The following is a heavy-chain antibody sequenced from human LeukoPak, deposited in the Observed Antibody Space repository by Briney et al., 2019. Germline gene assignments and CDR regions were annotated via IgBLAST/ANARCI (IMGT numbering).Heavy chain of an antibody. Sequence: ASVKVSCKTSGYTFTDYYLHWVRQAPGQGLEWMGWISASSGGTKFAQKFQGRVIMTRDTSISTVYMELTRLRSDDTAVYYCARDGGLDYWGQGTLVTVSS. CDR3: ARDGGLDY. CDR1: GYTFTDYY. J-gene: IGHJ4*02. CDR2: ISASSGGT. V-gene: IGHV1-2*02.